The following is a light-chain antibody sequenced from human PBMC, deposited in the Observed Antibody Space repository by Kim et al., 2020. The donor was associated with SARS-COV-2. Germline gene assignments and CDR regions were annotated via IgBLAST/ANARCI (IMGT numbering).Light chain of an antibody. CDR3: SSYTSSSTFG. J-gene: IGLJ1*01. V-gene: IGLV2-14*01. Sequence: QSALTQPASVSGSPGQSITISCTGTSSDVGGYNYVSWYQQHPGKAPKLMIYDVSKRPSGVSNRFSGSKSGNTASLTIYGLQAEDEADYYCSSYTSSSTFGFGTGTKVTVL. CDR2: DVS. CDR1: SSDVGGYNY.